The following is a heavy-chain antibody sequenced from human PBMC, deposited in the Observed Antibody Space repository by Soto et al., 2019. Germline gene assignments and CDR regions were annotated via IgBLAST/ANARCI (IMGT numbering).Heavy chain of an antibody. J-gene: IGHJ4*02. D-gene: IGHD1-26*01. CDR3: ARRYGGNFDY. CDR1: GGSVSGGSYY. Sequence: PSETLSLTCTVSGGSVSGGSYYWNWIRQPPGKGLEWIGYIYFSGSTNYNPSLKSRVTISVDTSKNQFSLKVRSVTAADTAVYYCARRYGGNFDYWGQGTLVTVSS. CDR2: IYFSGST. V-gene: IGHV4-61*01.